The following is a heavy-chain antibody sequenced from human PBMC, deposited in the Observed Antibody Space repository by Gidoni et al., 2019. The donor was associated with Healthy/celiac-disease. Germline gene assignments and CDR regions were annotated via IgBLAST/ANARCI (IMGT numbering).Heavy chain of an antibody. CDR1: GGSISISSYY. CDR3: ASVFGYFSS. J-gene: IGHJ4*02. CDR2: IYYSGST. D-gene: IGHD2-8*01. V-gene: IGHV4-39*01. Sequence: QLQLQESGPGLVQPSENLSLTCTVSGGSISISSYYLGWIRQPPGKGLEWIGSIYYSGSTYYNPSLKSRVTISVDTSKNQFSLKLSSVTAADTAVYYCASVFGYFSSWGQGTLVTVSS.